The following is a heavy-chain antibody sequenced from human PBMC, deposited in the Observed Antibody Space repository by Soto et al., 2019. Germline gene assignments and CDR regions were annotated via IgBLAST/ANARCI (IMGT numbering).Heavy chain of an antibody. D-gene: IGHD6-13*01. CDR2: ISSSGTSI. CDR1: GFTFSSYA. V-gene: IGHV3-48*01. Sequence: PGGSLRLSCAASGFTFSSYAMNWVRQAPGKGLEWVSYISSSGTSIYYADSVKGRFTISRDIAKNSLYLQMNSLRAEDTAVYYCARDGTYSSTYYQYYFDYWGQGTVVTVLL. CDR3: ARDGTYSSTYYQYYFDY. J-gene: IGHJ4*02.